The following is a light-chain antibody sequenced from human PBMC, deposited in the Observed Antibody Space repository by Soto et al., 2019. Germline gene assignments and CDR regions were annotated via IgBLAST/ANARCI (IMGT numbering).Light chain of an antibody. J-gene: IGKJ1*01. Sequence: AIRMTQSPSSFSASTGDRVTITCRASQDIGVRLAWFQQKPGKAPKYLIQSASSLQSGVPSTFSGSGSGTDFTLTINSLHPEDFATYYCLQVYNFPRTLGQGTKVDIK. CDR3: LQVYNFPRT. CDR1: QDIGVR. V-gene: IGKV1-8*01. CDR2: SAS.